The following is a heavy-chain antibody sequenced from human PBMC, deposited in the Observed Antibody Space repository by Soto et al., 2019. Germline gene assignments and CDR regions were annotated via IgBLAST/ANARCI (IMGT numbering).Heavy chain of an antibody. Sequence: QVQLVESGGGVVQPGRSLRLSCAASGFTFSSYGMYWVGQAPGKGLEWVAVISYDGSNKYYADSVKGRFTISRDNSKNTLYLQMISLRSEDTAVYYCAPWFGAFDYWGQGTLVTVSS. CDR3: APWFGAFDY. CDR1: GFTFSSYG. D-gene: IGHD3-10*01. V-gene: IGHV3-30*03. CDR2: ISYDGSNK. J-gene: IGHJ4*02.